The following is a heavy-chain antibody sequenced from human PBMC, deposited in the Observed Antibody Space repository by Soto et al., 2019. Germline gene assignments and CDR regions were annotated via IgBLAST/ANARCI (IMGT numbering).Heavy chain of an antibody. CDR3: ARWLQSRQPHYFDY. D-gene: IGHD5-12*01. CDR1: GFTFSSYA. Sequence: PGGSLILSCAASGFTFSSYAMHWVRQAPGKGLEWVAVISYDGSNRYYADSVKGRFTISRDNSKNTLYLQMNSLRAEDTAVYYCARWLQSRQPHYFDYWGQGTLVTVSS. CDR2: ISYDGSNR. J-gene: IGHJ4*02. V-gene: IGHV3-30-3*01.